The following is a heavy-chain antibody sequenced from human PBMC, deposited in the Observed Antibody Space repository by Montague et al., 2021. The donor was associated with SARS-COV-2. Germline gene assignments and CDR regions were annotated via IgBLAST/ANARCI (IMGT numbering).Heavy chain of an antibody. J-gene: IGHJ4*02. CDR3: ARAPDYGDAAGY. CDR2: ISSSSSYI. Sequence: SLRLSCAASGFTFSSYSMNWVRQAPGKGLEWVSSISSSSSYIYYXDSLKGRFTISRDNAKNSLYLQMNSLRAEDTAVYYCARAPDYGDAAGYWGQGTLVTVSS. D-gene: IGHD4-17*01. CDR1: GFTFSSYS. V-gene: IGHV3-21*01.